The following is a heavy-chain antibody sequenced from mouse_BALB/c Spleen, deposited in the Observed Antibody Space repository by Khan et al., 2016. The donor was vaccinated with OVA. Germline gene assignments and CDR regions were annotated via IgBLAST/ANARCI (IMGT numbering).Heavy chain of an antibody. J-gene: IGHJ3*01. CDR3: ANHGSSSAWLTY. Sequence: QVQLQQSGAELAKPGASVKMSCKASGYTFTSYWMHWVKQRPGQGLEWIGYINPSTGYTEYNQRFKDKATLTADKSSRTAYMKLSSLTSEESAVYYCANHGSSSAWLTYWGQGTLVTVSA. V-gene: IGHV1-7*01. CDR2: INPSTGYT. CDR1: GYTFTSYW. D-gene: IGHD1-1*01.